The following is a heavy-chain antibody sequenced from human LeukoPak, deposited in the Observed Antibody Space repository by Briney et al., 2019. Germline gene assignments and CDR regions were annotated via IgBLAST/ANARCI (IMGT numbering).Heavy chain of an antibody. V-gene: IGHV4-34*01. Sequence: PSETLSLTCAVYGGSFSGYYWSWIRQPPGKGLEWIGSIYYSGSTYYNPSLKSRVTISVDTSKNQFSLKLSSVTAADTAVYYCARAPLLDYWGQGTLVTVSS. CDR1: GGSFSGYY. CDR2: IYYSGST. J-gene: IGHJ4*02. CDR3: ARAPLLDY.